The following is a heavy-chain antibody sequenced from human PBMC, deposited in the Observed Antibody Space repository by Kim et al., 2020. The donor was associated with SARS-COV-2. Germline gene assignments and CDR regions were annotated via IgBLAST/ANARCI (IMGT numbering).Heavy chain of an antibody. D-gene: IGHD6-19*01. V-gene: IGHV3-23*01. J-gene: IGHJ6*02. CDR1: GFTFSSYA. CDR2: ISGSGGST. Sequence: GGSLRLSCAASGFTFSSYAMSWVRQAPGKGLEWVSAISGSGGSTYYADSVKGRFTISRDNSKNTLYLQMNSLRAEDTAVYYCARGAVAGMAGYYYYGMDVWGQGTTVTVSS. CDR3: ARGAVAGMAGYYYYGMDV.